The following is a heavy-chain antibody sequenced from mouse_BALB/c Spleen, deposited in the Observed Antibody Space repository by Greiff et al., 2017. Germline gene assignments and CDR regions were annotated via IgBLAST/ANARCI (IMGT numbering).Heavy chain of an antibody. D-gene: IGHD4-1*01. V-gene: IGHV2-6-7*01. CDR2: IWGDGST. CDR3: ARTGAPYYFDY. J-gene: IGHJ2*01. CDR1: GFSLTGYG. Sequence: VQRVESGPGLVAPSQSLSITCTVSGFSLTGYGVNWVRQPPGKGLEWLGMIWGDGSTDYNSALKSSLSISKDNSKSQVFLKMNSLQTDDTARYYCARTGAPYYFDYWGQGTTLTVSS.